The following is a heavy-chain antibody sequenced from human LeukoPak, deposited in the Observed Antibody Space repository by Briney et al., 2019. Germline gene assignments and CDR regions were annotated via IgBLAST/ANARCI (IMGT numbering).Heavy chain of an antibody. D-gene: IGHD6-13*01. CDR3: ARVTGYMTEDYFDY. J-gene: IGHJ4*02. V-gene: IGHV4-61*10. Sequence: SQTLSLTCTVSGGSINSGSYYWSWIRQPAGKGLEWIGYIYYSGSTNYNPSLKSRVTISVDTSKNQFSLRLSSVTAADTAVYYCARVTGYMTEDYFDYWGQGTLITVSS. CDR2: IYYSGST. CDR1: GGSINSGSYY.